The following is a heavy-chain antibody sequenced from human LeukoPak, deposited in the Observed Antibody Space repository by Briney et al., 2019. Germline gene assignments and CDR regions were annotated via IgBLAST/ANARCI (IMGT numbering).Heavy chain of an antibody. V-gene: IGHV2-5*02. CDR1: GFSLSTSGVG. CDR2: IYWDDDK. CDR3: PRRGDIVVETGYFDY. Sequence: SGPTLVKPTQTLTLTCTFSGFSLSTSGVGVGWIRQPPGKALEWLALIYWDDDKRYSPSLRSRLTITKDASKHQVVLSMTNMDPVDSATYYCPRRGDIVVETGYFDYWGQGTLVTVSS. D-gene: IGHD2-2*01. J-gene: IGHJ4*02.